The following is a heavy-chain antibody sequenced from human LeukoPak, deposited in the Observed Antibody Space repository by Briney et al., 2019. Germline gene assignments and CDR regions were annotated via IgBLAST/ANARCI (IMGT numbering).Heavy chain of an antibody. Sequence: SETLSLTCTLSLGSLSSYYRSWIRQPPRKGLEWMGYIYFRLSTNHNPSLKSRVTISVDTSKNQSSLKLTSVTAAEPAVYYCARDRSVYYDSVPYAFDIWGQGTMVTVSS. CDR3: ARDRSVYYDSVPYAFDI. D-gene: IGHD3-22*01. J-gene: IGHJ3*02. CDR2: IYFRLST. CDR1: LGSLSSYY. V-gene: IGHV4-59*01.